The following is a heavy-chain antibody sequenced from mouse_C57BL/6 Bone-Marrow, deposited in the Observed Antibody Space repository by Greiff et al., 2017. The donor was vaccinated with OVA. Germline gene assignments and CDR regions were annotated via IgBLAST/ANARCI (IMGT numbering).Heavy chain of an antibody. CDR1: GYTFTSYW. CDR3: AREGDYYGSSLYCYFDV. Sequence: VQLLQPGAGLVKPGASVKLSCKASGYTFTSYWMQWVRQRPGQGLEWIAEIGPSDSYPNYNQNVNGKGTLTVDTSYSTAYMQLSSLTSEDSAVYYCAREGDYYGSSLYCYFDVWGTGTTVTVSS. CDR2: IGPSDSYP. D-gene: IGHD1-1*01. V-gene: IGHV1-50*01. J-gene: IGHJ1*03.